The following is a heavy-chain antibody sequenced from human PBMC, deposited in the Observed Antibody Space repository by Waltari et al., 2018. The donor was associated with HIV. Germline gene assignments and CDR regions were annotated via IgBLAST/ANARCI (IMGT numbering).Heavy chain of an antibody. V-gene: IGHV4-59*08. CDR2: IYYTGRR. D-gene: IGHD3-9*01. Sequence: QLQESGPGLVKPSETLSLTCSVTGAGITDDYWTWIRQPPGKGLEWIGTIYYTGRRKYSPSLKLRLTLSVDRSANNLSLRLKSVTAADTAFYYCTRSLHILAGSSQGDLAYWGQGILVAVSS. CDR3: TRSLHILAGSSQGDLAY. J-gene: IGHJ4*02. CDR1: GAGITDDY.